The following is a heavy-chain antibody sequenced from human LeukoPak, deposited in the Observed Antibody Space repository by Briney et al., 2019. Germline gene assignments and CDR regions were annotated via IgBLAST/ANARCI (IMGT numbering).Heavy chain of an antibody. CDR3: ARLSDFWSGFDY. CDR1: GGSFSGYY. J-gene: IGHJ4*02. Sequence: SETLSLTCAVYGGSFSGYYWSWIRQPPGKGLEWIGEINHSGSTNYNPSLKSRVTISVDTSKNQFSLKLSSVTAADTVVYYCARLSDFWSGFDYWGQGTLATVSS. CDR2: INHSGST. D-gene: IGHD3-3*01. V-gene: IGHV4-34*01.